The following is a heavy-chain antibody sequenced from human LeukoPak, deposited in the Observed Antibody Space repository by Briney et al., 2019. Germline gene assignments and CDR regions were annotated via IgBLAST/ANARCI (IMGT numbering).Heavy chain of an antibody. J-gene: IGHJ4*02. CDR3: ARGTYYYDSSGYYGVY. V-gene: IGHV1-69*06. D-gene: IGHD3-22*01. Sequence: PVKVSCKASGGTFSSYAISWVRQAPGQGLEWMGGIIPIFGTANYAQKFQGRVTITADKSTSTAYMELSSLRSEDTAVYYCARGTYYYDSSGYYGVYWGQGTLVTVSS. CDR2: IIPIFGTA. CDR1: GGTFSSYA.